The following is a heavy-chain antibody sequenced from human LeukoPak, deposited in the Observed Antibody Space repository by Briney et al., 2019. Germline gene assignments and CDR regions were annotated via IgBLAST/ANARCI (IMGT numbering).Heavy chain of an antibody. CDR2: IYYSGST. D-gene: IGHD3-10*01. CDR1: GGSISSYY. CDR3: ARASHQGTWFGY. J-gene: IGHJ4*02. Sequence: SETLSLTCTVSGGSISSYYWSWIRQPPGKGLEWIGYIYYSGSTNYNPSLKSRVTISVDTSKNQFSLKLSSVTAADTAVYYCARASHQGTWFGYWGQGTLVTVSS. V-gene: IGHV4-59*01.